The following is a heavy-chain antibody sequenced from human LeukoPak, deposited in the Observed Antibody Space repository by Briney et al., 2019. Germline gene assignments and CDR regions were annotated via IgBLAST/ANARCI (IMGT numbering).Heavy chain of an antibody. Sequence: GASVKVSCKASGYSFTGHYMHWVRQAPGQGLEWMGWINPNSGGTNYAQKFQGRVTMTRDTSISTAYMELSRLRSDDTAVYYCARVNYYDSSGYYFRSEFDYWGQGTLVTVSS. CDR2: INPNSGGT. CDR1: GYSFTGHY. J-gene: IGHJ4*02. V-gene: IGHV1-2*02. CDR3: ARVNYYDSSGYYFRSEFDY. D-gene: IGHD3-22*01.